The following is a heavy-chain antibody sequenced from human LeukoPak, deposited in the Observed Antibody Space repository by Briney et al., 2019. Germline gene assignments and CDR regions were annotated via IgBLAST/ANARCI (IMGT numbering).Heavy chain of an antibody. CDR2: ISGHNDNT. D-gene: IGHD6-19*01. Sequence: ASVGVSCQACGYTFVKFGISWVRQAPGQGVEWMGWISGHNDNTNYAPTFQDTVTMTRHTSTSTAYMELRSLRSDDTAVYYCARNWVAGLIDDWGQGTLVTVSS. J-gene: IGHJ4*02. CDR1: GYTFVKFG. CDR3: ARNWVAGLIDD. V-gene: IGHV1-18*01.